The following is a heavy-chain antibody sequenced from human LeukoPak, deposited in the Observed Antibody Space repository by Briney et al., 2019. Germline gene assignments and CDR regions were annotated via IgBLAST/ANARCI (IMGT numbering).Heavy chain of an antibody. D-gene: IGHD2-15*01. V-gene: IGHV1-46*01. CDR3: AKSRSSLGYCSGGRCPFDY. CDR1: GYTFTSYY. CDR2: INPSGGST. J-gene: IGHJ4*02. Sequence: GASVKVSCKASGYTFTSYYMHWVRQAPGQGLEWMGIINPSGGSTSYAQKFQGRVTMTRDTSTSTVYMELSSLRSEDTAVYYCAKSRSSLGYCSGGRCPFDYWGQGTLVTVSS.